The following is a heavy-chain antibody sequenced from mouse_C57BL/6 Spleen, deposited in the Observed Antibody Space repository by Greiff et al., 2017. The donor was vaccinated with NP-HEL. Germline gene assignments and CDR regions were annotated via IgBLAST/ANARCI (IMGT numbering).Heavy chain of an antibody. CDR3: ARGGSSGYDYFDY. CDR1: GYTFTSYW. V-gene: IGHV1-64*01. Sequence: QVQLQQPGAELVKPGASVKLSCKASGYTFTSYWMHWVKQRPGQGLEWIGMIHPNSGSTNYNEKFKSKATLTVDKSSSTAYMQLSSLTSEDSAVYYCARGGSSGYDYFDYWGQGTTLTVSS. J-gene: IGHJ2*01. D-gene: IGHD3-2*02. CDR2: IHPNSGST.